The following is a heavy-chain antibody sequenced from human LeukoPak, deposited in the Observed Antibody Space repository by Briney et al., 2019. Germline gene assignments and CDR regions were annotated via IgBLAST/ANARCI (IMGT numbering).Heavy chain of an antibody. D-gene: IGHD2-2*01. V-gene: IGHV3-11*01. CDR1: GFTFSDYY. Sequence: PGGSLRLSCAASGFTFSDYYMSWIRQAPGKGPEWVSYISSSGSTIYYADSVKGRFTISRDNAKNSLYLQMNSLRAEDTAVYYCAMGVCSSTSCYEWGFDYWGQGTLVTVSS. CDR3: AMGVCSSTSCYEWGFDY. CDR2: ISSSGSTI. J-gene: IGHJ4*02.